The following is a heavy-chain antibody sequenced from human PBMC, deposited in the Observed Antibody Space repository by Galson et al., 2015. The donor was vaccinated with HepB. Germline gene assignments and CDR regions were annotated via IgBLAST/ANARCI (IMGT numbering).Heavy chain of an antibody. CDR1: RFTFSNYG. CDR3: AKRDNSGDYYFDY. J-gene: IGHJ4*02. Sequence: SLRLSCAASRFTFSNYGMSWVRQAPGKGLEWVSGITGSGGSTFYADSMKGRFTISRDNSKNTLCLQMNSLRADDTAIYYCAKRDNSGDYYFDYWGQGTLVTVSS. V-gene: IGHV3-23*01. CDR2: ITGSGGST. D-gene: IGHD6-19*01.